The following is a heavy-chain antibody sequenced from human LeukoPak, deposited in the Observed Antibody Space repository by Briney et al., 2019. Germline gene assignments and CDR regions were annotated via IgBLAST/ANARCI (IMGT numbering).Heavy chain of an antibody. J-gene: IGHJ4*02. Sequence: ASVKVSCKASGYASIDFYIHTVRQFPGPGLESMGWINPNISDTNYAQKFQGRVTVTRDTSSSTAYMELTRLRSDDTAVYYCARAGHNSDSGGYDYWGQGTLVTVSS. V-gene: IGHV1-2*02. CDR3: ARAGHNSDSGGYDY. D-gene: IGHD3-22*01. CDR1: GYASIDFY. CDR2: INPNISDT.